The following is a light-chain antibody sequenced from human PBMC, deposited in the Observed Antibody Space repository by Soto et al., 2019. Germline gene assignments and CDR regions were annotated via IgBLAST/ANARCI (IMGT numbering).Light chain of an antibody. CDR3: QQSYNAPIT. CDR2: VAS. V-gene: IGKV1-39*01. J-gene: IGKJ5*01. Sequence: DIQMTQSPSSLSASVGDRVTITCRASQNIINYLNWYQQKPGKAPQLLIYVASRLESGVPSRFSGSGSGTDFTLTIRSLQPEDFATYYCQQSYNAPITCGQGTRLDI. CDR1: QNIINY.